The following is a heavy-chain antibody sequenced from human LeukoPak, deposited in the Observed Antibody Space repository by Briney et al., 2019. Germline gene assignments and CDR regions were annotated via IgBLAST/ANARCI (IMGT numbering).Heavy chain of an antibody. CDR1: GFTFSSSS. CDR2: ISTSGGTI. Sequence: PGGSLRLSCAASGFTFSSSSMNWVRQAPEKGLEWVSYISTSGGTIYYADSVKGRFTISRDNVKNSLYLQMDSLRAEDTAVYYCARHIPFDCWGQGTLVTVSS. D-gene: IGHD2-21*01. J-gene: IGHJ4*02. V-gene: IGHV3-48*01. CDR3: ARHIPFDC.